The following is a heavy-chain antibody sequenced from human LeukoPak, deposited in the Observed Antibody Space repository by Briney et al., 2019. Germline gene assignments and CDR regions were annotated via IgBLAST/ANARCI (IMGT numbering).Heavy chain of an antibody. CDR3: ARTPSVYYGSGNYFDY. V-gene: IGHV3-33*01. CDR2: IWSDGSNK. Sequence: PGGSLRLSCAASGFTFSSYGMHWVRQAPGKGLEWVTIIWSDGSNKYYADSVKGRFTISRDNSKNTLHLQMNSLRAEDTAVYYCARTPSVYYGSGNYFDYWGQGTLVTVSS. D-gene: IGHD3-10*01. J-gene: IGHJ4*02. CDR1: GFTFSSYG.